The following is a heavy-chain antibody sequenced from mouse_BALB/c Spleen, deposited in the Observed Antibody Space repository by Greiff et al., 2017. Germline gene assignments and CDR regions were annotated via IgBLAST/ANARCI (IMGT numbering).Heavy chain of an antibody. CDR1: GFTFSDYG. D-gene: IGHD2-3*01. CDR2: ISNLAYSI. V-gene: IGHV5-15*02. Sequence: DVQLQESGGGLVQPGGSRKLPCAASGFTFSDYGMAWVRQAPGKGPEWVAFISNLAYSIYYADTVTGRFTISRENAKNTLYLEMSSLRSEDTAMYYCARGNDGRGYWYCDVWGAGTTVTVSS. J-gene: IGHJ1*01. CDR3: ARGNDGRGYWYCDV.